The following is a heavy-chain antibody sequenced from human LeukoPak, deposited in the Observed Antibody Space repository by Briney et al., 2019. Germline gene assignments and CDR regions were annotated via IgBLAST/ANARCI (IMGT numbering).Heavy chain of an antibody. CDR3: ARSGLQFRYYYYYMDV. Sequence: GGSLRLSCAASGFTFSSYEMNWVRQAPGKGLDWVSYISTSGSTIYYADSVKGRFTISRDNSKNTLYLQMNSLRAEDTAVYYCARSGLQFRYYYYYMDVWGKGTTVTVSS. J-gene: IGHJ6*03. CDR1: GFTFSSYE. CDR2: ISTSGSTI. D-gene: IGHD5-24*01. V-gene: IGHV3-48*03.